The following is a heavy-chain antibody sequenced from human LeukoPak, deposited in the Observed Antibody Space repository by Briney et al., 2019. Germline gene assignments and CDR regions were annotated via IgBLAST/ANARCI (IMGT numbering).Heavy chain of an antibody. J-gene: IGHJ5*02. CDR3: ARAGWELLSASFDP. V-gene: IGHV4-39*07. CDR1: GGSISGYY. Sequence: SETLSLTCTVSGGSISGYYWAWIRQPPGKGLEWVGTIYYGGSIYGDPSLKGRITISLDTSKNQFSLKLNSVTAADTAVYYCARAGWELLSASFDPWGQGTLVIVSS. D-gene: IGHD1-26*01. CDR2: IYYGGSI.